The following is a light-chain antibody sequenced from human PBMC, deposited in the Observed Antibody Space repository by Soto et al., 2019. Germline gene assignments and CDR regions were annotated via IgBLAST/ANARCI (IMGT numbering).Light chain of an antibody. CDR2: GAS. V-gene: IGKV3-20*01. Sequence: IGLPQSPGTLSLSPGERATLSCRASQSVSSSYLAWYQQKPGQAPRLLIYGASSRATGIPDRFSGSGSGTDFTLTISRLEPEDFAVYYCQQYGSSPRTFGQGTK. CDR1: QSVSSSY. J-gene: IGKJ1*01. CDR3: QQYGSSPRT.